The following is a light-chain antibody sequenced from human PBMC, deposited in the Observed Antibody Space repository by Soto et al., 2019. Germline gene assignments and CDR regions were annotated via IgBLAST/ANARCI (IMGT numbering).Light chain of an antibody. CDR3: QQYGSLSWT. V-gene: IGKV3-20*01. CDR2: GAS. J-gene: IGKJ1*01. Sequence: EIVLTQSPATLSLSPGDRATLSCRASRSVGSSLAWYQQTPGQAPRILIYGASSRDTGIPDRFGGSGSGTDFTLSLSRLEPEDFEVYYCQQYGSLSWTFGQGTKVDIK. CDR1: RSVGSS.